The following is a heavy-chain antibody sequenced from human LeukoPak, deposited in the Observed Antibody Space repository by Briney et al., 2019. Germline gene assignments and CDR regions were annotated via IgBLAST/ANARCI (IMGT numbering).Heavy chain of an antibody. CDR1: GFSASTKY. Sequence: GGSLRLSCAVSGFSASTKYTSWVRQAAGKGLEWVSLMYTDGGTLYADSVKGRLTNSRDSSKNTLSLQMNSLRAEDTAVYYCARHYSNSLLYSCGLYVWG. CDR2: MYTDGGT. CDR3: ARHYSNSLLYSCGLYV. V-gene: IGHV3-66*04. J-gene: IGHJ6*02. D-gene: IGHD3-3*01.